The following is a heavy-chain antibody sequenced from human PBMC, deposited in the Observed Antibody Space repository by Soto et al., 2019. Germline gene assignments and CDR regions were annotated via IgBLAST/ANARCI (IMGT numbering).Heavy chain of an antibody. D-gene: IGHD6-13*01. Sequence: SETLSLTCTVSGASISSSFWTWIRQPAGKGLEWIGHVSTSGTTNYNPSLKSRVTISVDTSKSQFSLKVNSMTAADTAVYYCARYRREAVAGYTLDNWGQGILVTVSS. J-gene: IGHJ4*02. V-gene: IGHV4-4*07. CDR2: VSTSGTT. CDR1: GASISSSF. CDR3: ARYRREAVAGYTLDN.